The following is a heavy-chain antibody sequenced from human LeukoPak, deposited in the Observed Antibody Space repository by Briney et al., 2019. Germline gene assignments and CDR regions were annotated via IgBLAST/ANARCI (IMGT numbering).Heavy chain of an antibody. J-gene: IGHJ4*02. CDR2: MKQDGSEI. CDR3: ARGVYQFDY. CDR1: GFTFSTNW. V-gene: IGHV3-7*01. D-gene: IGHD3-16*02. Sequence: GGPLRLSCAASGFTFSTNWMTWVRQAPGKGLEWVAYMKQDGSEIYYVDSVKGRFTISRDNANNSLYLQMNSLRAEDAALYYCARGVYQFDYWGQGTLVTVSS.